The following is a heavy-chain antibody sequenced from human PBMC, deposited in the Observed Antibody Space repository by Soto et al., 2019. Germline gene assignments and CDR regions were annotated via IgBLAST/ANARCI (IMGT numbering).Heavy chain of an antibody. D-gene: IGHD5-12*01. CDR1: GGTFSTYA. J-gene: IGHJ4*02. Sequence: QVQLVQSGAEVKKPESSVKVSCKAPGGTFSTYAISWVRQAPGQGLEWMGGIIPMFGTANYAQRFQDRVTITADESTNTVYMELSSLSSEDTAVYFCASGLQLWLRRINNGYSGWGQGTLVTVSS. CDR3: ASGLQLWLRRINNGYSG. CDR2: IIPMFGTA. V-gene: IGHV1-69*12.